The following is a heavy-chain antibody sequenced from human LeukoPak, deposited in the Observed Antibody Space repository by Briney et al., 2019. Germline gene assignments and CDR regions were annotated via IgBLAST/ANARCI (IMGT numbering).Heavy chain of an antibody. D-gene: IGHD3-22*01. Sequence: SETLSLTCTVSGDSLSNTTYYWGWVRQPPGTGLEWLGSIYYSGSTYYNPSLKSRVTISVDTSKNQFSLKLSSVTAADTAVYYCARDPRRSMIVVVIRTNDAFDIWGQGTMVTVSS. CDR3: ARDPRRSMIVVVIRTNDAFDI. V-gene: IGHV4-39*07. CDR2: IYYSGST. J-gene: IGHJ3*02. CDR1: GDSLSNTTYY.